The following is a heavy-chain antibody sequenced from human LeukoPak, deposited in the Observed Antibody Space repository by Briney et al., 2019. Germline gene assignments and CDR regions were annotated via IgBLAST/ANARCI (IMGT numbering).Heavy chain of an antibody. J-gene: IGHJ3*02. CDR1: GGTFSSYA. D-gene: IGHD2-2*01. V-gene: IGHV1-69*13. CDR2: IIPIFGTA. CDR3: ARGSVWGVPAAPDAFDI. Sequence: SVNVSCKASGGTFSSYAISWVRQAPGQGLEWMGGIIPIFGTANYAQKFQGRVTITADESTSTAYMELSSLRSEDTAVYYCARGSVWGVPAAPDAFDIWGQGTMVTVSS.